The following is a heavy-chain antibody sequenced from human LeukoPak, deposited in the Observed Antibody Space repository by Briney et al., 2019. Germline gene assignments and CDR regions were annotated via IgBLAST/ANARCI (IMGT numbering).Heavy chain of an antibody. Sequence: GGSLRLSCAASGFTFSSYSFNWVRQAPGKGLEWVSSINTVASYIYYADSVRGRLTISRDNAENSLWLQMNGLRAEDCSVYYCARLRRNSDRSGFYYYYDNWGQGTLVTVSS. J-gene: IGHJ4*02. CDR1: GFTFSSYS. D-gene: IGHD3-22*01. CDR2: INTVASYI. V-gene: IGHV3-21*01. CDR3: ARLRRNSDRSGFYYYYDN.